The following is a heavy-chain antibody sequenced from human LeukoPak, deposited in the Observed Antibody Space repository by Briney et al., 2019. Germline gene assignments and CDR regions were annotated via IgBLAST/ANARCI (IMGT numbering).Heavy chain of an antibody. CDR1: AISFRSYD. CDR2: ISASGSDV. D-gene: IGHD1-7*01. Sequence: GGSLRLSCAASAISFRSYDMNWVRQAPGKGLEWVSFISASGSDVYYAESVRGRFATSRDNAKNSVFLHMNSLRVEDTAVYYCVTGNCRSFYYYSMDVWGKGTTVTVS. V-gene: IGHV3-21*01. J-gene: IGHJ6*03. CDR3: VTGNCRSFYYYSMDV.